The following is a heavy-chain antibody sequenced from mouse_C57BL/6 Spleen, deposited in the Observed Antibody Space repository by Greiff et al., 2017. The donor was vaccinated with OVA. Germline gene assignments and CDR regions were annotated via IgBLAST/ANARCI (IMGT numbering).Heavy chain of an antibody. CDR3: ARLRKGYYAMDY. CDR2: IDPSDSYT. V-gene: IGHV1-69*01. CDR1: GYTFTSYW. J-gene: IGHJ4*01. Sequence: QVQLQQPGAELVMPGASVKLSCKASGYTFTSYWMHWVKQRPGQGLEWIGEIDPSDSYTNYKQKFKGKSTLTVDKSSSTAYMQLSSLTSEDSAVYYCARLRKGYYAMDYWGQGTSVTVSS.